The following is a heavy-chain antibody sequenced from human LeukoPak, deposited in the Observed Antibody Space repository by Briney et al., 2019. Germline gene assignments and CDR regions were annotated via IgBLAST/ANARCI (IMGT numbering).Heavy chain of an antibody. CDR3: TIGRPYYMDV. D-gene: IGHD5-24*01. Sequence: GGSLRLSCAASGFTFSSYSMNWVRQAPGKGLEWISYIGTSSSTVYYADSVKGLFTISRDNAKNSLYLQMNSLRAEDTAVYYCTIGRPYYMDVWGKGTTVTVSS. V-gene: IGHV3-48*04. J-gene: IGHJ6*03. CDR1: GFTFSSYS. CDR2: IGTSSSTV.